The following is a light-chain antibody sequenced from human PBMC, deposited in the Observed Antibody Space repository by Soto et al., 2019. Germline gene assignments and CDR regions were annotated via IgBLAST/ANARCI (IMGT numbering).Light chain of an antibody. Sequence: QSALTQPASVSGSPGQSITISCTGTSSDVGGYNYVSWYQQHPGKAPKFMIYDVSIRPSGVSTRFSGSKSGNTASLTISGLQAEDEADYYCNSYTTSNTRQIVFGTGTKVTVL. J-gene: IGLJ1*01. CDR3: NSYTTSNTRQIV. V-gene: IGLV2-14*01. CDR1: SSDVGGYNY. CDR2: DVS.